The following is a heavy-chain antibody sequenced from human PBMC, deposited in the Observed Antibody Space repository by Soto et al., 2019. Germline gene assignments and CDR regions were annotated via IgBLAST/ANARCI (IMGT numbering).Heavy chain of an antibody. D-gene: IGHD3-10*01. J-gene: IGHJ3*02. CDR1: GYTFTSYY. Sequence: ASVKVSCKASGYTFTSYYMHWVRQAPGQGLEWMGIINPSGGSTSYAQKFQGRVTMTRDTSTSTVYMELSSLRSEDTAVYYCGRENGSGSYWAVFDIWGKGTMVPVSS. CDR2: INPSGGST. CDR3: GRENGSGSYWAVFDI. V-gene: IGHV1-46*03.